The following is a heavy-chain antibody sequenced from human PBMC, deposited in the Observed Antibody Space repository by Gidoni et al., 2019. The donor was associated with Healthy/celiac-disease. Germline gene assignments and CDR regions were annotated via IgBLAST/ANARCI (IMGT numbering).Heavy chain of an antibody. J-gene: IGHJ4*02. D-gene: IGHD3-22*01. V-gene: IGHV3-66*02. Sequence: EVQLVESVGGLVQPGGSLRLSCAASGFTVSSNYMSWVRQAPGKGLEWVSVIYSGGSTYYADSVKGRFTISRDNSKNTLYLQMNSLRAEDTAVYYCARGYYDSSGYYPFDYWGQGTLVTVSS. CDR2: IYSGGST. CDR3: ARGYYDSSGYYPFDY. CDR1: GFTVSSNY.